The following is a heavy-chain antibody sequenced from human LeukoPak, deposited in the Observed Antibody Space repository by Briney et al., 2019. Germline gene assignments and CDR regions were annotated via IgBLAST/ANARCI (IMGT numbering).Heavy chain of an antibody. Sequence: GGSLRLSCAASGFTFSSYGMHWVRQAPGKGLEWVAVISYDGSNKYYADSVKGRFTISRDNSKNTLYLQMNSLRAEDTAVYYCATYSSSSGGGYYYYYYMDVWGKGTTVTVSS. CDR2: ISYDGSNK. CDR1: GFTFSSYG. D-gene: IGHD6-6*01. CDR3: ATYSSSSGGGYYYYYYMDV. V-gene: IGHV3-30*03. J-gene: IGHJ6*03.